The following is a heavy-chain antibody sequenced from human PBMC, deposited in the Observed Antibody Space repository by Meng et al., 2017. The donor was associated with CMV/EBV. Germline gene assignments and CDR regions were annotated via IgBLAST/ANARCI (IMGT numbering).Heavy chain of an antibody. CDR1: GGSISSGDYY. D-gene: IGHD2-21*02. CDR2: IYYSGST. J-gene: IGHJ4*02. Sequence: QVELPGPGPGLVKPSRALSLTCPVAGGSISSGDYYWSWIRQPPGKGLEWIGYIYYSGSTYYNPYLKSRVTISVDTSTNQFSLKLSSVTAADTAAYYCAREGDNPFDYWGQGTLVTVSS. V-gene: IGHV4-30-4*08. CDR3: AREGDNPFDY.